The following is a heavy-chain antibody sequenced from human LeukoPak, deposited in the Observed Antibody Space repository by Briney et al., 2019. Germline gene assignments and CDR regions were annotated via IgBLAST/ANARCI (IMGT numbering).Heavy chain of an antibody. CDR2: IYPGDSDT. CDR3: ARQGGDYDFWSGDYNWFDP. D-gene: IGHD3-3*01. CDR1: GYSFTSYW. V-gene: IGHV5-51*01. J-gene: IGHJ5*02. Sequence: KVSCKASGYSFTSYWIAWVRQLPGKGLEWMGIIYPGDSDTRYSPSFQGQVTISADKSISTAYLQWSSLKASDTAMYYCARQGGDYDFWSGDYNWFDPWGQGTLVTVSS.